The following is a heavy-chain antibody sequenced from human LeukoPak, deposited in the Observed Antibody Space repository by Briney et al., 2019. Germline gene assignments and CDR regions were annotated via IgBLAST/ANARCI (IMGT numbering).Heavy chain of an antibody. D-gene: IGHD3-9*01. CDR2: ISQSGADV. V-gene: IGHV3-11*01. CDR3: ASVARLLAD. CDR1: GFTFSDYY. Sequence: GGSLRLSCAASGFTFSDYYMNWIRQAPGKGLEYIAYISQSGADVSYADSVKGRFTVSRDNAKNSVFLQMNSLTAGDTAVYYCASVARLLADWGQGTLVTVSS. J-gene: IGHJ4*02.